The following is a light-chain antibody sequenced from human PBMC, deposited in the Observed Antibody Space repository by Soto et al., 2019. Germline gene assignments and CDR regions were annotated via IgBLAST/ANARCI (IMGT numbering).Light chain of an antibody. Sequence: QSALTQPASVSGSPGQSITISCTGTGSDIGSYNYVSWYQHHPGKVPKFIIYDVTNRPSGVSDRFSGSKSGNTASLTISGLQAEDGADYYCNSYTSASTYVFGTGIKVTVL. V-gene: IGLV2-14*03. CDR2: DVT. CDR3: NSYTSASTYV. J-gene: IGLJ1*01. CDR1: GSDIGSYNY.